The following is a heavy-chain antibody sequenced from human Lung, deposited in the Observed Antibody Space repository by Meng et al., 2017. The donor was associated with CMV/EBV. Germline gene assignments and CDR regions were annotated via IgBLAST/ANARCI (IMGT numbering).Heavy chain of an antibody. CDR2: VNPVSDDT. J-gene: IGHJ4*01. Sequence: VQLVQAGAEGKRPGACGKSSCQASGYTFSGFYMDWGRQAHGHGLEWLGRVNPVSDDTHYAQKFVGRLTVTRGATINTAFMELTSLRPDDTAVYYCAKSSDNGWSSWGPGTLVTVSS. V-gene: IGHV1-2*06. CDR3: AKSSDNGWSS. CDR1: GYTFSGFY. D-gene: IGHD6-19*01.